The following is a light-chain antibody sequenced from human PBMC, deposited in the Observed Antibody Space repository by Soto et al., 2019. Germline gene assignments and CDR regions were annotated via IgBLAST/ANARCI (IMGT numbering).Light chain of an antibody. Sequence: EIVMTQSPATLSVSPGERATLSCRASQSVSSNLAWYQQKPGQAPRLLIYGASTRATGIPARFSGSRSGTEFTLTISSLQSEDFAVYHCQQYDSWPRTFGQGTTVEIK. CDR1: QSVSSN. V-gene: IGKV3-15*01. J-gene: IGKJ1*01. CDR2: GAS. CDR3: QQYDSWPRT.